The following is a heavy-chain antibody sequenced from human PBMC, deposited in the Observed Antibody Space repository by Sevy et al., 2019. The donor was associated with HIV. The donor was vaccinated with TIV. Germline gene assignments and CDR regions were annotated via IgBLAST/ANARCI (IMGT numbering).Heavy chain of an antibody. CDR1: GFTISSYA. J-gene: IGHJ4*02. V-gene: IGHV3-30-3*01. D-gene: IGHD3-9*01. CDR2: ISYDGSNK. Sequence: GGSLRLSCAASGFTISSYAMHWVRQAPGKGLEWVAVISYDGSNKYYADSVKGRFTISRDNSKNTLYLQMNSLRAEDTAVYYCARPYYDILTGYSPPYYFDYWGQGTLVTVSS. CDR3: ARPYYDILTGYSPPYYFDY.